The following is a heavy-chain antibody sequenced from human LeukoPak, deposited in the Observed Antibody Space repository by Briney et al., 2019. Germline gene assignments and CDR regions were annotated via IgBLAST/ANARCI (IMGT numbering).Heavy chain of an antibody. Sequence: GGSLRLSCAASGFTFSSYSMNWVRQPPGKGLEWVAFIRNDGSDKYYGVSVKGRFTISRDNSKNTMYLQMNSLRPEDTALYYCTKGRAYGQFLWGNDYWGQGILVTVSS. CDR2: IRNDGSDK. CDR1: GFTFSSYS. CDR3: TKGRAYGQFLWGNDY. D-gene: IGHD2-21*01. V-gene: IGHV3-30*02. J-gene: IGHJ4*02.